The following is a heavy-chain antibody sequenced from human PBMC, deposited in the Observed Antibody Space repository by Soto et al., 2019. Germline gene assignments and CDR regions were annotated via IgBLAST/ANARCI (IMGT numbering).Heavy chain of an antibody. CDR1: GYSITEIS. CDR3: AIEVGRNNQFDL. J-gene: IGHJ5*02. Sequence: GASVKVSCKASGYSITEISINWVRQAPGEGLEWMGGYDLEKGETIYAQKFPGRDTMTEDSPADTPYTQLRSLRSEYTAVYYCAIEVGRNNQFDLWGQGTMVTVSS. D-gene: IGHD3-3*01. V-gene: IGHV1-24*01. CDR2: YDLEKGET.